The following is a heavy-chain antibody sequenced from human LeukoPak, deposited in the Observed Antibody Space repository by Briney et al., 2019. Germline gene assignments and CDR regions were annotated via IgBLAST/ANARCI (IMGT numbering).Heavy chain of an antibody. CDR1: GYTFTNYY. V-gene: IGHV1-46*01. J-gene: IGHJ4*02. CDR2: INPNGGGT. CDR3: ARGGRYAPSDY. D-gene: IGHD2-2*01. Sequence: ASVKISCKTSGYTFTNYYIHWVRQAPGQGLEWMGIINPNGGGTKYAQKFQGRVTMTRDPSTTVYMELSSLRSEDTALYYCARGGRYAPSDYWGQGTLVTVSS.